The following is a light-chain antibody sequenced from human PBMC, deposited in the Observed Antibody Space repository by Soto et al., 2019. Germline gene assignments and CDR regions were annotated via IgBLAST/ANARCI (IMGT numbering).Light chain of an antibody. J-gene: IGKJ2*01. CDR3: QQRSNWPPYT. V-gene: IGKV3-11*01. Sequence: EIVLTQSPATLSLSPGERATLSCRASQSVSSYLAWYQQKPGQAHRLLIYDASNRATGIPARFSGSGSGTDVTLTISSLEPEDFAVYYCQQRSNWPPYTFGQGTKLEIK. CDR2: DAS. CDR1: QSVSSY.